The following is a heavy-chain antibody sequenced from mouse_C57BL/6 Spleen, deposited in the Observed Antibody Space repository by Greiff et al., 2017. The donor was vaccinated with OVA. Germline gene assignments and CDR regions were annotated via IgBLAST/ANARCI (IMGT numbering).Heavy chain of an antibody. CDR1: GYTFTSYW. D-gene: IGHD4-1*01. J-gene: IGHJ2*01. Sequence: VQLQQPGAELVRPGSSVKLSCKASGYTFTSYWMDWVKQRPGQGLEWIGNIYPSDSETHYNQKFKDKATLTVDKSSSTAYMQLSSLTSEDSAVYYCARVNWEYFDYWGQGTTLTVSS. V-gene: IGHV1-61*01. CDR2: IYPSDSET. CDR3: ARVNWEYFDY.